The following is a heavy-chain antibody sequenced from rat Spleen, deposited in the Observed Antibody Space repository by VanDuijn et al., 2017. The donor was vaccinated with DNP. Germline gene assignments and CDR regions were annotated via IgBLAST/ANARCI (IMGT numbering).Heavy chain of an antibody. Sequence: EVQLVESGGGSVQPGSPLKLSCAASGFSFRSNWLNWIRQAPGKGLEWVASITPDGGTTYYPDTVRGRFMISRDNAKSTLYLQMDSLRSEDTATYYCARPGYGQPYYFDYWGQGVMVTVSS. CDR3: ARPGYGQPYYFDY. J-gene: IGHJ2*01. CDR1: GFSFRSNW. V-gene: IGHV5-35*01. CDR2: ITPDGGTT. D-gene: IGHD2-3*01.